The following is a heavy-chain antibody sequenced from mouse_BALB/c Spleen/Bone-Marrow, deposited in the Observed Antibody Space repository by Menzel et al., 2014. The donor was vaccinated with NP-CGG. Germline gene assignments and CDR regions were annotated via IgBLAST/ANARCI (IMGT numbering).Heavy chain of an antibody. CDR1: GFTFSSYA. V-gene: IGHV5-9-4*01. J-gene: IGHJ4*01. CDR2: ISSSGNYT. Sequence: VQLQQSGGGLVKPGGSLKLSCAASGFTFSSYAMSWVRQSPEKRLEWVAEISSSGNYTYYPDTVTGRFTISRDNAKNILYLEMSSLRSDDTAMYYCVRAYGSSYAMDYWGQGTSVTVSS. D-gene: IGHD1-1*01. CDR3: VRAYGSSYAMDY.